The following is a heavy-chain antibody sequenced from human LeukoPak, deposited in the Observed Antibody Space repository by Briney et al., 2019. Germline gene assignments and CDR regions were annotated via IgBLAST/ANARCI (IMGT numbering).Heavy chain of an antibody. CDR1: GFTFSHYS. D-gene: IGHD4-23*01. J-gene: IGHJ6*02. V-gene: IGHV3-21*01. Sequence: PGGSLRLSCAASGFTFSHYSMNWVRQAPGKGLEWVSSISSDSRYIYYADSLKGRFTISRDNAKNSLYLQMNSLRAEDTAVYYCATVYAGKSLWYYDGLGVWGQGTTVTVSS. CDR2: ISSDSRYI. CDR3: ATVYAGKSLWYYDGLGV.